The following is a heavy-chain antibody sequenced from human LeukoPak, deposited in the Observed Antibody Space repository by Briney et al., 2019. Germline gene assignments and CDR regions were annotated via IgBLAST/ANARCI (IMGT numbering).Heavy chain of an antibody. V-gene: IGHV4-59*12. Sequence: SETLSLTCNVSGGSINSYYWGWFRQPPGKRLECIGYIYYSGRTTYNPSLKSRVTISVDTSTNLISLELTSVTAADTAVYFCARGTTKGYYYDSSGYYTKWGQGTLVTVSS. D-gene: IGHD3-22*01. CDR2: IYYSGRT. CDR1: GGSINSYY. J-gene: IGHJ4*02. CDR3: ARGTTKGYYYDSSGYYTK.